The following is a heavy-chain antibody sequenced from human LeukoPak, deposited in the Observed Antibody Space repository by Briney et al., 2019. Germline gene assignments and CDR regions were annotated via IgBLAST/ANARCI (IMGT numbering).Heavy chain of an antibody. CDR1: GFTFSSYT. CDR2: ISYDGSNK. J-gene: IGHJ4*02. CDR3: AKGSYYDSSGSFYFDY. V-gene: IGHV3-30-3*01. Sequence: RTGGSLRLSCAASGFTFSSYTMHWVRQAPGKGLEWVVVISYDGSNKYYADSVKGRFTISRDNSKNTLYVQVNSLGTEDTAAYCCAKGSYYDSSGSFYFDYWGQGTLVTVSS. D-gene: IGHD3-22*01.